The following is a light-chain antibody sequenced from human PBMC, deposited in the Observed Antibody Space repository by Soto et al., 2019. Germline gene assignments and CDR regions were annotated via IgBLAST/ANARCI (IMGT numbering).Light chain of an antibody. CDR2: NVS. CDR1: SSDVGDY. V-gene: IGLV2-14*01. CDR3: SSYTSNSTLV. J-gene: IGLJ2*01. Sequence: QSALTQPASVSGSPGHSITISCTGTSSDVGDYVSWYQQHPGKAPKLMIYNVSNRPSGVSNRFSGSKSGNTASLTISGLQAEDEADYYCSSYTSNSTLVFGGGTKVTVL.